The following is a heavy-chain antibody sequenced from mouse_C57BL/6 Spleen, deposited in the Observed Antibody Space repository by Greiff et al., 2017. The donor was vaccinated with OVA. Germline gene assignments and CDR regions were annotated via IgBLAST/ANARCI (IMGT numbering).Heavy chain of an antibody. V-gene: IGHV3-8*01. CDR1: GYSITSDY. CDR3: ARCPITTVVATFWYFDV. D-gene: IGHD1-1*01. J-gene: IGHJ1*03. CDR2: ISYSGST. Sequence: VQLKESGPGLAKPSQTLSLTCSVTGYSITSDYWNWIRKFPGNKLEYMGYISYSGSTYYIPSLKSRISITRDTSKNQYYLQLNSVTTEDTATYYCARCPITTVVATFWYFDVWGTGTTVTVSS.